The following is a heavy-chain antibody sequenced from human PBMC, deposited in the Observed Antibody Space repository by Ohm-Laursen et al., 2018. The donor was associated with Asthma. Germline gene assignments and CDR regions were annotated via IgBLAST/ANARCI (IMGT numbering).Heavy chain of an antibody. J-gene: IGHJ4*02. CDR2: ISGSGGST. CDR1: GFTFSSYA. D-gene: IGHD1-26*01. V-gene: IGHV3-23*01. Sequence: SLRLSCSASGFTFSSYAMSWVRHAPGKGLEWVSGISGSGGSTYYADSVKGRFTISRDNSKNTLYLQMNSLRAEDTAVYYCARLKTLGATLYYFDYWGQGTLVTVSS. CDR3: ARLKTLGATLYYFDY.